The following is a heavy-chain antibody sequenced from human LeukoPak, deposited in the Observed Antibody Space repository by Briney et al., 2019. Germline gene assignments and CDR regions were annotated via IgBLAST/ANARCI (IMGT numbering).Heavy chain of an antibody. CDR1: GDSVSSNSTA. V-gene: IGHV6-1*01. Sequence: SQTLSLTCVISGDSVSSNSTAWNWIRQSPSRGLEWLGRTYYRSKWHNDYAVSMKSRITINPDTSKNHFSLQLSSVTPEDTAVYYCVREADYFDYWGQGTLVTVSS. CDR3: VREADYFDY. CDR2: TYYRSKWHN. J-gene: IGHJ4*02.